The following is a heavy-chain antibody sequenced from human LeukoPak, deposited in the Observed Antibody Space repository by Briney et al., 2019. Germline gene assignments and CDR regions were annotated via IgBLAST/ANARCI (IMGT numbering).Heavy chain of an antibody. CDR2: IKQDGSEK. CDR1: GFTFSSYW. J-gene: IGHJ4*02. V-gene: IGHV3-7*01. D-gene: IGHD1-26*01. Sequence: PGGSLRLSCAASGFTFSSYWMSWVRQAPGKGLEWVANIKQDGSEKYYVDSVKGRFTISRDNSKNTLYLQMNSLRAEDTAVYYCAREGYSGSYYGYWGQGTLVTVSS. CDR3: AREGYSGSYYGY.